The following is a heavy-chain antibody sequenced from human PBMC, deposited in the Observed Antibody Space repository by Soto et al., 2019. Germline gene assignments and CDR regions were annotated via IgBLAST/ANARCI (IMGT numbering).Heavy chain of an antibody. J-gene: IGHJ4*02. V-gene: IGHV4-38-2*01. D-gene: IGHD6-19*01. CDR3: ARVSSGSFRIDY. CDR2: IYQSGSP. Sequence: QVQLQESGSGLVKPSETLSLTCGVSGYSISSGFYWGWIRQPPGKGLQWIANIYQSGSPFYNPSLKSRVTISVDTSKNQFSLNLSSLTAADTAVYYCARVSSGSFRIDYWGQGTLVTVSS. CDR1: GYSISSGFY.